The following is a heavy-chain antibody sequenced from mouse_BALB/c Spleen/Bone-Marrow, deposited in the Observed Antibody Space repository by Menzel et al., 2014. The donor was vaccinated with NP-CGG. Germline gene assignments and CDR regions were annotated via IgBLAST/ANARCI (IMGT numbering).Heavy chain of an antibody. CDR3: TRSNGNWFAY. V-gene: IGHV1S81*02. J-gene: IGHJ3*01. CDR1: GYTFTSYY. Sequence: GAELVKPGDSVKLSCKASGYTFTSYYIYWVKQRPGQGLEWIGEINPSNGGTNFNEKLKSKATLTVDKSSSTAYMQLSSLISEDSAVYYCTRSNGNWFAYWGQGTLVTVSA. CDR2: INPSNGGT. D-gene: IGHD2-1*01.